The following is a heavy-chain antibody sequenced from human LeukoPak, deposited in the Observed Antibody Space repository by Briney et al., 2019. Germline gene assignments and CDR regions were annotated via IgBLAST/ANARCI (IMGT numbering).Heavy chain of an antibody. CDR3: AGDILTGYSPPKRNYYYYMDV. CDR1: GGTFSSYA. D-gene: IGHD3-9*01. J-gene: IGHJ6*03. CDR2: IIPIFGTA. Sequence: SVKVSCKASGGTFSSYAISWVRQAPGQGLEWMGGIIPIFGTANYAQKFQGRVTITADKSTSTAYMELSSLRSEDTAVYYCAGDILTGYSPPKRNYYYYMDVWGKGTTVTVSS. V-gene: IGHV1-69*06.